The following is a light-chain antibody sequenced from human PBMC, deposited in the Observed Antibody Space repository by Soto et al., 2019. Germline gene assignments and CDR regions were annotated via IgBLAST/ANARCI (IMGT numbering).Light chain of an antibody. CDR1: QDIGHY. V-gene: IGKV1-33*01. CDR2: DAS. Sequence: DIQMTQSPSSLSASVGDRVEITCRASQDIGHYLNWFQQRPGKAPKLLIYDASNLETGVPSRFSGSGSGTDCTFTISSLQPQDIATYYFQQYDNLLLTFGGGTKLEIK. CDR3: QQYDNLLLT. J-gene: IGKJ4*01.